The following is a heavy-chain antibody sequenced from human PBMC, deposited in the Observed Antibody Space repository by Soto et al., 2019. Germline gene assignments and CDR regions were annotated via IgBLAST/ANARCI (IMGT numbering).Heavy chain of an antibody. Sequence: EVQLVESGGGLVQPGGSLRLSCAASGFTFSSYSMNWVRQAPGKGLEWVSYISSSSSTIYYADSVKGRFTISRDNAKNSLYLQMNSLRPEDTAVYYCAGDAPPDDYWGQGTLVTVSS. CDR3: AGDAPPDDY. CDR2: ISSSSSTI. CDR1: GFTFSSYS. J-gene: IGHJ4*02. V-gene: IGHV3-48*01.